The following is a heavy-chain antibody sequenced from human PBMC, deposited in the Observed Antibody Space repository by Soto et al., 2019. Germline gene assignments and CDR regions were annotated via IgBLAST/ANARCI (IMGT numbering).Heavy chain of an antibody. Sequence: QVQLVQSGSEVKKPGSSVKVSCKASGGSFSSNPISWVRQAPGQGLEWMAGIIPIFATVNYAQKFQGRVTITADESTSTAYMELTSLRSEDTAVYFCASGGRGYSSAPRYYFDYWGQGTLVTVSS. CDR1: GGSFSSNP. CDR3: ASGGRGYSSAPRYYFDY. D-gene: IGHD5-18*01. J-gene: IGHJ4*02. CDR2: IIPIFATV. V-gene: IGHV1-69*01.